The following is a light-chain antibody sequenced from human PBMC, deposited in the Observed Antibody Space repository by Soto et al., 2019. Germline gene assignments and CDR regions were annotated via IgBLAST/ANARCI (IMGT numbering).Light chain of an antibody. CDR2: GAT. CDR3: QKYDDY. J-gene: IGKJ4*01. V-gene: IGKV1-5*01. Sequence: DIQMTQSPSTLSASVGDRGTITCRTSQNIRNWLAWYQQRPGKAPRLLIYGATTLESGVPSRFSGSGSGTEFTLTISSLQPDDFATYYCQKYDDYFGGGTRVELK. CDR1: QNIRNW.